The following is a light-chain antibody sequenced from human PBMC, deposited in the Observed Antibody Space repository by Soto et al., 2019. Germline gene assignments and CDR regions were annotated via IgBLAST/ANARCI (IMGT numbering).Light chain of an antibody. CDR3: QRYSSVPV. J-gene: IGKJ3*01. V-gene: IGKV1-27*01. CDR2: AAS. Sequence: DIQMTQSPTSLSASVGDRVTITCRASQGIRNFVAWYQQKPGKAPKLLIYAASTLQSGVTSRFSGSGSGTDFTLTINSLQPEDVATYSCQRYSSVPVFGPGTKV. CDR1: QGIRNF.